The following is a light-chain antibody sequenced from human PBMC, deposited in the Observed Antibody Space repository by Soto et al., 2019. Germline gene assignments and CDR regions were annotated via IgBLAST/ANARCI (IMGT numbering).Light chain of an antibody. CDR3: QQYGSSPWT. CDR1: QSVSSSY. J-gene: IGKJ1*01. V-gene: IGKV3-20*01. Sequence: EIVLTQSPGTLSLSPGERATLSCRASQSVSSSYLAWYQQKPGQAPRLLIYGASSRATGIPDRFSCSGSGTDFTLTSRRLEPEDVAVYYCQQYGSSPWTFGQGPKVEIK. CDR2: GAS.